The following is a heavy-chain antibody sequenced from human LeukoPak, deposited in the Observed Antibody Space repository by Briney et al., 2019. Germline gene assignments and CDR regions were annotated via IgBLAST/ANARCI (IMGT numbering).Heavy chain of an antibody. CDR1: GFPFGSYA. Sequence: GGSLRLSCTASGFPFGSYAMSWVRQAPGKGLEWVSSISGGSEDTYYADSVKGRFTISRDNSKNTLYLQMNSLRAEDTAVYYCARTIAQYSNSWLYFYYGLDVWGRGTTVTVSS. CDR2: ISGGSEDT. J-gene: IGHJ6*01. D-gene: IGHD6-13*01. V-gene: IGHV3-23*01. CDR3: ARTIAQYSNSWLYFYYGLDV.